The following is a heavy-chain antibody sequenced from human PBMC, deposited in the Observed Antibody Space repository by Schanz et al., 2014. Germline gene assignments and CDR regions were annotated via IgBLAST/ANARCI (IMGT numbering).Heavy chain of an antibody. J-gene: IGHJ4*02. CDR3: ARDRDQWDGIYLDY. Sequence: QVQLVQSGGEVKTPGASVKVSCKASGYTFTRSGISWVRQAPGQGLEWMGWIGGSDGNTNFGQKFQGRVTMTTDTSTSTVYMALRSLTSDDSAVYYCARDRDQWDGIYLDYWGQGTLVTVSS. V-gene: IGHV1-18*01. CDR2: IGGSDGNT. CDR1: GYTFTRSG. D-gene: IGHD1-26*01.